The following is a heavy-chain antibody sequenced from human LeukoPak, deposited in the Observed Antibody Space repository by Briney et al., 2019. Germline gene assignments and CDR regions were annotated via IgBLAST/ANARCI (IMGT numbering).Heavy chain of an antibody. CDR3: ARAHLFGGTYYYEFDY. Sequence: ASVKVSCKASGYTFTGYYMHWVRQAPGQGLEWMGWINPNSGGTNYAQKFQGWVTMTRDTSISTAYMELSRLRSDDTAVYYCARAHLFGGTYYYEFDYWGQGTLVTVSS. D-gene: IGHD3-16*01. CDR1: GYTFTGYY. J-gene: IGHJ4*02. CDR2: INPNSGGT. V-gene: IGHV1-2*04.